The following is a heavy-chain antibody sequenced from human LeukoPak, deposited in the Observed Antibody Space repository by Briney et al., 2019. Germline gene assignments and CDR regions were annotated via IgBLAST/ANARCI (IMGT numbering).Heavy chain of an antibody. V-gene: IGHV3-43*01. J-gene: IGHJ4*02. D-gene: IGHD2-8*02. CDR3: AKEHNTGWPNLDS. CDR2: IRGDGYT. Sequence: GGSLRLPCEASGLTFHCYTIHWVRQAPGKGLEWVSLIRGDGYTHLTDSLKGRFTTSRDNRKNSLYLQMNGLTTDDTALYYCAKEHNTGWPNLDSWGQGTLVSVPS. CDR1: GLTFHCYT.